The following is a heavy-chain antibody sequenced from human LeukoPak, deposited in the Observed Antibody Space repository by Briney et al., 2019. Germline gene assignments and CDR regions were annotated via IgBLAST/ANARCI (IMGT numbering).Heavy chain of an antibody. D-gene: IGHD5-18*01. J-gene: IGHJ4*02. CDR1: GVSISSSNSY. CDR2: INHSGST. V-gene: IGHV4-39*07. Sequence: PSETLSLTCTVSGVSISSSNSYWGWIRQPPGKGLEWIGEINHSGSTNYNPSLKSRVTISVDTSKNQFSLKLSSVTAADTAVYYCARGRLWIQLWVKFDYWGQGTLVTVSS. CDR3: ARGRLWIQLWVKFDY.